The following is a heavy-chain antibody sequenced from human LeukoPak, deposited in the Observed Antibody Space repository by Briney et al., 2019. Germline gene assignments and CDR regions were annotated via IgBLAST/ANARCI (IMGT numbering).Heavy chain of an antibody. D-gene: IGHD6-6*01. J-gene: IGHJ5*02. Sequence: GASVKVSCKASGYTFTSYDINWVRQATGQGLEWMGWMNPNSGNTGYAQKFQGRVTITRNTSISTAYMELSSLRSEDTAVYHCARQVSSIAARRVGFDPWGQGTLVTVSS. CDR1: GYTFTSYD. CDR2: MNPNSGNT. V-gene: IGHV1-8*03. CDR3: ARQVSSIAARRVGFDP.